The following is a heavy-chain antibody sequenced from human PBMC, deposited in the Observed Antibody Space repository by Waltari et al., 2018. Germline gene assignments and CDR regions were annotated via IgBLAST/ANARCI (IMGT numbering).Heavy chain of an antibody. J-gene: IGHJ4*02. V-gene: IGHV4-38-2*01. CDR2: IYHEGTT. CDR1: NYAINSGFY. Sequence: QVQLQESGPGLLRASETLSLTCDVSNYAINSGFYWGWVWQPPGKGLEWIATIYHEGTTFYNPSLKSRVTTSMDTSKNQFSLTLRSVTAADTAVYYCTRQVLGYCTSAACRRLESWGQGILVTVSS. D-gene: IGHD2-2*03. CDR3: TRQVLGYCTSAACRRLES.